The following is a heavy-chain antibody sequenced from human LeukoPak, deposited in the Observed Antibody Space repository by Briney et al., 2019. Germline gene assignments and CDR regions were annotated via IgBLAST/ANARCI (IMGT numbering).Heavy chain of an antibody. J-gene: IGHJ6*02. CDR2: ISSSSSYI. D-gene: IGHD2-2*01. CDR1: GFTFSSYS. CDR3: ARDHCSSTSCYGYYYYGMDV. V-gene: IGHV3-21*01. Sequence: GSLRLSCAASGFTFSSYSMNWVRQAPGKGLEWVSSISSSSSYIYYADSVKGRFTISRDNAKNSLYLQMNSLRAEDTAVYYCARDHCSSTSCYGYYYYGMDVWGQGTTVTVSS.